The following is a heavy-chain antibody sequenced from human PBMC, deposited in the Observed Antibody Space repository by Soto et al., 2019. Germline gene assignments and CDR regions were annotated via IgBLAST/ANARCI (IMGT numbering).Heavy chain of an antibody. D-gene: IGHD4-4*01. CDR1: GGSIKNSGYY. CDR2: ISYSGST. V-gene: IGHV4-31*03. J-gene: IGHJ6*02. Sequence: QVQLQESGPGLMKPSQTLSLTSTVSGGSIKNSGYYWSWIRQHPEKGLEWIGYISYSGSTDYAPSLKSRVTMSVDTSKNQFSLNLTSVTAADTAVYYCGRDAVTKRDFYYYGMDVWGRGTTVTVSS. CDR3: GRDAVTKRDFYYYGMDV.